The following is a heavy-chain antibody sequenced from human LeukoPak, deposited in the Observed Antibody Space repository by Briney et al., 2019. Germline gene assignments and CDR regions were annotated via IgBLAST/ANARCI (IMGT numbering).Heavy chain of an antibody. D-gene: IGHD3-9*01. CDR2: INHSGST. CDR3: ARWVLTGYYVDY. V-gene: IGHV4-34*01. CDR1: GGSFSGYY. J-gene: IGHJ4*02. Sequence: SETLSLTCAVYGGSFSGYYWSWIRQPPGKGLEWIGEINHSGSTNYNPSPKSRVTISVDTSKNQFSLKLSSVTAADTAVYYCARWVLTGYYVDYWGQGALVTVSS.